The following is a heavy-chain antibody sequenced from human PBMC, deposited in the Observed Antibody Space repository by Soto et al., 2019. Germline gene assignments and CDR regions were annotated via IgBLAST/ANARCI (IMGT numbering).Heavy chain of an antibody. J-gene: IGHJ6*02. CDR1: GFTFSSFA. D-gene: IGHD2-8*01. CDR3: AKTRGAMIYAISVYGMDV. V-gene: IGHV3-23*01. CDR2: ISGSADST. Sequence: EVRLLESGGGLVQPGGSLRLACAASGFTFSSFALNWVRQAPGTGLEWGSIISGSADSTFYADTVKGRFTISRDNSKNMLYLQINSLRAEDTALYYCAKTRGAMIYAISVYGMDVWGQGTTVTVSS.